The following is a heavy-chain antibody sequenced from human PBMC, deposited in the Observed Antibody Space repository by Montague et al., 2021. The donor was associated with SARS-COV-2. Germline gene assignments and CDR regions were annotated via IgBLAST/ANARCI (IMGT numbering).Heavy chain of an antibody. J-gene: IGHJ6*02. V-gene: IGHV4-59*01. CDR2: IYYSGST. D-gene: IGHD2-8*01. CDR1: GGSISGYY. Sequence: SETLSLTCTVSGGSISGYYWSWIRQSPGKGLEWIGYIYYSGSTKXNPFLESRVTVSADRSKNQVSLKLSSVTPADTAVYYCARLLRSCSNGVCRTYYYYAMDVWGQGTTVTVSS. CDR3: ARLLRSCSNGVCRTYYYYAMDV.